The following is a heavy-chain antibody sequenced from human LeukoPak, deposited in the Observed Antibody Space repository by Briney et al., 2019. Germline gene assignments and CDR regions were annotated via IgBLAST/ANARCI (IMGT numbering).Heavy chain of an antibody. Sequence: GGSLRLSCAASGFTFSNAWMSWVRQAPGKGLEWVGRIKSKTDGGTTDYAAPVKGRFTISRDDSKNTLYLQMNSLKTEDTAVYYCTTEGVPRHFDWLLTPFFDYWGQGTLVTVSS. CDR1: GFTFSNAW. V-gene: IGHV3-15*01. J-gene: IGHJ4*02. D-gene: IGHD3-9*01. CDR3: TTEGVPRHFDWLLTPFFDY. CDR2: IKSKTDGGTT.